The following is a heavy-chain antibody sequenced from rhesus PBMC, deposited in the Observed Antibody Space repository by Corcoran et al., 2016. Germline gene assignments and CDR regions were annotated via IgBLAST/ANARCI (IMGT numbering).Heavy chain of an antibody. J-gene: IGHJ4*01. D-gene: IGHD4-29*01. Sequence: QVQLQESGPGLVKPSETLSPTCAASGYSISSGYYWGWIRLPPGKGLEYIGYISGSSGRPYYNPSLKSRVTISKATSKNQFSLKVSSVTAADTAVYYCARQYSTAVSNWGQGVLVTVSS. CDR1: GYSISSGYY. CDR3: ARQYSTAVSN. CDR2: ISGSSGRP. V-gene: IGHV4-99*01.